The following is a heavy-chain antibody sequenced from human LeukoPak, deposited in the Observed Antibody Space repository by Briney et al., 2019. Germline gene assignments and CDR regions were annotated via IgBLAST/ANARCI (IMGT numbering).Heavy chain of an antibody. CDR3: ARGPHIVATLFPDFGY. J-gene: IGHJ4*02. D-gene: IGHD5-12*01. CDR2: INHSGST. Sequence: SETLSLTCSVSGGSISSYYWSWIRQPPGKGLEWIGEINHSGSTNYNPSLKSRVTISVDTSKNQFSLKLSSVTAADTAVYYCARGPHIVATLFPDFGYWGQGTLVTVSS. V-gene: IGHV4-34*01. CDR1: GGSISSYY.